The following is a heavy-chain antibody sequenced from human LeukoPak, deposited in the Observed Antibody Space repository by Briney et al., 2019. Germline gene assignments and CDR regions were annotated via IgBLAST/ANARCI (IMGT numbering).Heavy chain of an antibody. V-gene: IGHV3-23*01. CDR2: ISGSGRST. Sequence: GGSLRLSCAASGFTFSSYALSWVRQAPGKGLEWVSAISGSGRSTYYADSVKGRFTISRDNSKNSLYLQMNSLRAEDTAVYYCARDSLGRYYYGSGSYYNHFDYWGQGTLVTVSS. CDR3: ARDSLGRYYYGSGSYYNHFDY. CDR1: GFTFSSYA. J-gene: IGHJ4*02. D-gene: IGHD3-10*01.